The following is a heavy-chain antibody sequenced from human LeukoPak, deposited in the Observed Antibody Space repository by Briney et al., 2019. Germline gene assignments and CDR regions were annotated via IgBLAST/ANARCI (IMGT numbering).Heavy chain of an antibody. D-gene: IGHD4-23*01. V-gene: IGHV5-51*01. CDR2: IYPGDSDT. J-gene: IGHJ4*02. Sequence: GESLKISCKGSGYSFTNYWIGWVRQMPGKGLEWMGIIYPGDSDTRYSPSFQGQVSISADKSISTAYLQWSSLKASDTAMYYCTRTPYGGDPQEDYWGQGTLVTVSS. CDR3: TRTPYGGDPQEDY. CDR1: GYSFTNYW.